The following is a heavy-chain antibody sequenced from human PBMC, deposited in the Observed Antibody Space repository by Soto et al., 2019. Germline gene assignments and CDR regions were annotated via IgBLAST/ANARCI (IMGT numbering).Heavy chain of an antibody. CDR1: GGTFSSYA. J-gene: IGHJ5*02. CDR2: IIPIFGTA. CDR3: ARLAFGVVKWFDP. V-gene: IGHV1-69*13. Sequence: ASVKVSCKASGGTFSSYAISWVRQAPGQGLGWMGGIIPIFGTANYAQKFQGRVTITADESTSTAYMELSSLRSEDTAVYYCARLAFGVVKWFDPWGQGTLVTVSS. D-gene: IGHD3-3*01.